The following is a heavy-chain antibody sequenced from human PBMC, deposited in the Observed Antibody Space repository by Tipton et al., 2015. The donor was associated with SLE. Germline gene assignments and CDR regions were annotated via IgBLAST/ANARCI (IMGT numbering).Heavy chain of an antibody. V-gene: IGHV4-39*07. J-gene: IGHJ6*03. Sequence: GLVKPSETLSLTCTVSGGSISSSSYYWGWIRQPPGKGLEWIGSIYYSGSTYYNPSLKSRVTISVDTSKNQFSLKLSSVTAADTAVYYCARGKVVPAAKHYMDVWGKGTTVTVSS. CDR3: ARGKVVPAAKHYMDV. CDR2: IYYSGST. D-gene: IGHD2-2*01. CDR1: GGSISSSSYY.